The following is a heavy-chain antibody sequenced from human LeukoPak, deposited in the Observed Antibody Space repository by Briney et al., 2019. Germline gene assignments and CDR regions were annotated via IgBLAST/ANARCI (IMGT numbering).Heavy chain of an antibody. V-gene: IGHV4-59*12. CDR2: IYYSGST. CDR3: ARVDDAFDI. Sequence: SETVSLTCTVSGGTISRYYWSWIRQPPGKGLEWIGYIYYSGSTNYNPSLKSRVTISVDTSKNQFSLKLSSVTAADTAVYYCARVDDAFDIWGQGTMVTVSS. J-gene: IGHJ3*02. CDR1: GGTISRYY.